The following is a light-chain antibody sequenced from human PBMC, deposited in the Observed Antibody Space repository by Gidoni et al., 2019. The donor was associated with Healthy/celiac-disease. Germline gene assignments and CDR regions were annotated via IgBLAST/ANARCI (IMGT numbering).Light chain of an antibody. CDR3: QQYDNLPT. CDR2: DAS. V-gene: IGKV1-33*01. CDR1: QDISNL. J-gene: IGKJ5*01. Sequence: DIQMTQSPSAPSASVGDRVTITCQASQDISNLLNWHQQKPGKAPKLLIYDASNLEPGVPSRCSGSGAGKDFTSTISSLQPEDIATYYCQQYDNLPTFGQGTRLEIK.